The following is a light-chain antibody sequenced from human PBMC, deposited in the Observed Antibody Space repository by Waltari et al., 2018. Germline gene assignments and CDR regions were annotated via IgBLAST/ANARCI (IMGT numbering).Light chain of an antibody. CDR3: LLYMGSGIWV. CDR2: KAN. J-gene: IGLJ3*02. CDR1: LAFHSTTSY. Sequence: QTVVTQEPSLPVSPGGTVTLTCALSLAFHSTTSYASWYQQTPGQAPRTLMYKANTRSSGVPDRFSGSILGNKAALTITGAQADDESDYYCLLYMGSGIWVFGGGTKLTVL. V-gene: IGLV8-61*01.